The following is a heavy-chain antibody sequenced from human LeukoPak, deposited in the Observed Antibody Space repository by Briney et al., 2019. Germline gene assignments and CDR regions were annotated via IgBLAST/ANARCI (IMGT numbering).Heavy chain of an antibody. V-gene: IGHV1-46*01. D-gene: IGHD2-8*01. CDR1: GYTFTGHY. Sequence: ASVKVSCKASGYTFTGHYIHWVRQAPGQGLEWMGKINLSGGSTTYAQKFQGRVTMTRDTSTSTVYMELSSLRSEDTAVYYCARDYVDDIPMIKDYWGQGTLVTVSS. J-gene: IGHJ4*02. CDR3: ARDYVDDIPMIKDY. CDR2: INLSGGST.